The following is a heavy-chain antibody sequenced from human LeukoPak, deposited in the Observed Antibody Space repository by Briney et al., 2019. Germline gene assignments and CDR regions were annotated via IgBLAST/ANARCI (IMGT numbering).Heavy chain of an antibody. CDR3: ARAADIPYTTYYYDSSGYYSLYY. CDR1: GFTFSSYA. Sequence: GGSLRLSCAASGFTFSSYAMSWVRQPPGKGLEWVSPICGSGGSTYYADSVKGRSTISRDNSKNTLYLQMNSLRSDDTAVYYCARAADIPYTTYYYDSSGYYSLYYWGQGTLVTVSS. D-gene: IGHD3-22*01. J-gene: IGHJ4*02. CDR2: ICGSGGST. V-gene: IGHV3-23*01.